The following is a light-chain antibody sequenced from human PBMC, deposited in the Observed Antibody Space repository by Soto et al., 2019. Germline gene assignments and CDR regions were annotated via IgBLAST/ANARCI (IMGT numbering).Light chain of an antibody. CDR1: SSDVGGYNY. CDR2: DVS. V-gene: IGLV2-14*01. Sequence: QSALTQPASVSGSPGQSITISCTGTSSDVGGYNYVSWYQQHPGKAPKLMIFDVSNRPSGVSNRFSGSKSVNTASLTISGLQAEDEDDYYCSSYTSSSTRVFGTGTKVTVL. CDR3: SSYTSSSTRV. J-gene: IGLJ1*01.